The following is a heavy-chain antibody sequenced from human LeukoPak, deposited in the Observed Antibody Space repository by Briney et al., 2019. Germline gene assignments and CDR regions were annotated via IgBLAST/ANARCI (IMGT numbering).Heavy chain of an antibody. V-gene: IGHV3-64*01. D-gene: IGHD2-2*01. J-gene: IGHJ4*02. CDR2: ISSNGGST. CDR1: GFTFSSYA. CDR3: ARELSYYFDY. Sequence: GGSLRLSCAASGFTFSSYAMRWVRQAPGKGLEYVSAISSNGGSTYYANSVKGRFTISRDNSKNTLYLQLGSLRAEDMAVYYCARELSYYFDYWGQGTLVTVSS.